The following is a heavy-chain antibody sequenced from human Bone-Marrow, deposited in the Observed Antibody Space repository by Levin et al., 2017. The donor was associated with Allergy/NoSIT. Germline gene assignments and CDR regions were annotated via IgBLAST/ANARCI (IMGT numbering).Heavy chain of an antibody. D-gene: IGHD2-2*01. CDR2: ISYSGTD. V-gene: IGHV4-30-4*01. J-gene: IGHJ4*02. Sequence: MTSETLSLTCTVSGVSINSGNFYWSWIRQPPGKGLEWIGYISYSGTDFYNPSLKGRVAISVGTSRKQFSLNLTSVTAADTAVYFCARSLGSCLNTNCWYYFDYWGQGTLVTVSS. CDR1: GVSINSGNFY. CDR3: ARSLGSCLNTNCWYYFDY.